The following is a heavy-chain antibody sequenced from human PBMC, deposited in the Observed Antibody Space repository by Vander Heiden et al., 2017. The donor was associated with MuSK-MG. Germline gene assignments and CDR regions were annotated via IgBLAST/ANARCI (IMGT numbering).Heavy chain of an antibody. CDR1: GFTFSIYA. J-gene: IGHJ4*02. D-gene: IGHD1-7*01. CDR2: ISYDGSNK. Sequence: QVQLVESGGGVVQPGRSLRRSCAAPGFTFSIYAMHWVRQAPGKGLEWVAVISYDGSNKYYADSVKGRFTISRDNSKNTLYLQMNSLRAEDTAVYDCARGGELELRLERGDYWGQGTLVTVSS. CDR3: ARGGELELRLERGDY. V-gene: IGHV3-30-3*01.